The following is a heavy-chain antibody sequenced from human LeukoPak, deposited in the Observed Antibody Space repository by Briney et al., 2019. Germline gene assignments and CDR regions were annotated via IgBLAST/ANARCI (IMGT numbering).Heavy chain of an antibody. D-gene: IGHD3-10*01. CDR2: IRFDGSNK. CDR1: GFTFSSYG. Sequence: GGSLRLSCAASGFTFSSYGMHWVRQAPGKGLEWVAFIRFDGSNKNYVDSVKGRFTISRDNSKNTLYLQMDSLRAEDTAVYYCAKRYGSGSYYYYYMDVWGKGTTVTISS. CDR3: AKRYGSGSYYYYYMDV. J-gene: IGHJ6*03. V-gene: IGHV3-30*02.